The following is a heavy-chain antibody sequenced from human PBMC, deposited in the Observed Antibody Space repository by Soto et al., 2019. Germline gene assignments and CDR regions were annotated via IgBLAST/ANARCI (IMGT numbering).Heavy chain of an antibody. J-gene: IGHJ4*02. CDR3: ARDIGQQLAQVYFDY. CDR2: ISAYNGNT. D-gene: IGHD6-13*01. V-gene: IGHV1-18*01. CDR1: GYTFTSYG. Sequence: GASVKVSCKASGYTFTSYGISWVRQAPGQGLEWMGWISAYNGNTNYAQKLQGRVTMTTDTSTSTAYMELRSLRSDDTAVYYCARDIGQQLAQVYFDYWGQGTLVTVSS.